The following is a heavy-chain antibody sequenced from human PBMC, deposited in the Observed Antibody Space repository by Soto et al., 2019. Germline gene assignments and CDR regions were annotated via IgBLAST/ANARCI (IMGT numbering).Heavy chain of an antibody. CDR3: ASLRSVVVPAAIPDWFDP. D-gene: IGHD2-2*02. CDR1: GFTFSSYE. CDR2: ISSSGSTI. J-gene: IGHJ5*02. V-gene: IGHV3-48*03. Sequence: LRLSCAASGFTFSSYEMNWVRQAPGKGLEWVSYISSSGSTIYYADSVKGRFTISRDNAKNSLYLQMNSLRAEDTAVYYCASLRSVVVPAAIPDWFDPWGQGTLVTVSS.